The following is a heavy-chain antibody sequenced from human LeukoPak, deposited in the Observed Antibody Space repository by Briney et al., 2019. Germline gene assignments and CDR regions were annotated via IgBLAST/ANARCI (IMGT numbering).Heavy chain of an antibody. J-gene: IGHJ1*01. Sequence: AGGSLRLSCAASGFMFSSYWMSWVRQAPGKGLEWVSSIDYDGGSGHYADSVKGRFTISRDNSNNTLFLHLNSLRGEDTAVYYCTRNSGWYGLSWGQGTLVTVSS. D-gene: IGHD6-19*01. CDR1: GFMFSSYW. CDR3: TRNSGWYGLS. V-gene: IGHV3-23*01. CDR2: IDYDGGSG.